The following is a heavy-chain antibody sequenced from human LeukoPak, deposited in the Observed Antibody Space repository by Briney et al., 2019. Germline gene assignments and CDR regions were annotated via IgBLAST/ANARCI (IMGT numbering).Heavy chain of an antibody. CDR2: INHSGST. CDR3: VRGGYDSSGYYYGLFDY. CDR1: GGSFSGYY. V-gene: IGHV4-34*01. Sequence: PSETLSLTCAVYGGSFSGYYWSWIRQPPGKGLEWIGEINHSGSTNYNPSLKSRVTMSVDTSKNQFSLKLSSVTAADTAVYYCVRGGYDSSGYYYGLFDYWGQGTLVTVSS. D-gene: IGHD3-22*01. J-gene: IGHJ4*02.